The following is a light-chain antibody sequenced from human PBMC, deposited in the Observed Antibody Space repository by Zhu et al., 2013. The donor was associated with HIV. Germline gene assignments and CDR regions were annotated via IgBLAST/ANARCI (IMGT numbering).Light chain of an antibody. Sequence: QSALTQPASVSGSPGQSITISCTGTSSDIGSYSLVSWYQQEPGKAPRLIIYQVSKRPSGVSNRFSGSKSGNTASLTISGLQAEDEADYYCSSYTSSSTLIFGGGTKLTVL. V-gene: IGLV2-14*02. CDR3: SSYTSSSTLI. CDR1: SSDIGSYSL. CDR2: QVS. J-gene: IGLJ2*01.